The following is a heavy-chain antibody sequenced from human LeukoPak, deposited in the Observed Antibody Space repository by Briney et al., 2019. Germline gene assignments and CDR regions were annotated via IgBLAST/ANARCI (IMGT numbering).Heavy chain of an antibody. D-gene: IGHD3-16*01. CDR1: GGSISSSTYY. Sequence: SETLSLTCSVSGGSISSSTYYWGWVRQPPGQGLEWIGSISYSGSIHYNPSLKSRVTISVDTSRNHFSLRLSSVTAADTAVYYCATLEIGDYYFDYWGQGTLVTVSS. CDR2: ISYSGSI. J-gene: IGHJ4*02. V-gene: IGHV4-39*01. CDR3: ATLEIGDYYFDY.